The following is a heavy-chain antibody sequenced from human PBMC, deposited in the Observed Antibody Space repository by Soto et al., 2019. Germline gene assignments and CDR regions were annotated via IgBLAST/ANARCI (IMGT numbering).Heavy chain of an antibody. V-gene: IGHV1-69*12. CDR2: IIPIFGKA. CDR1: VGSFNYSA. Sequence: QVHLVQSGAEVKKPGSSLRVSCKASVGSFNYSAVNWVRQVPGQGLEWMGGIIPIFGKANYPQKTQGRVTITADASTRTVYMEVTSLRSGDTAIYYCARGGDRLDVWGQGTTVTVSS. CDR3: ARGGDRLDV. J-gene: IGHJ6*02.